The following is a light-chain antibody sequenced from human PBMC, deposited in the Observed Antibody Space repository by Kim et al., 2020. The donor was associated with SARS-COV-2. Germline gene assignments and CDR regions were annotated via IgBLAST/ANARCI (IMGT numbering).Light chain of an antibody. V-gene: IGKV1-27*01. CDR2: SAS. CDR1: QGISNS. CDR3: QKYNAAPWT. Sequence: ASLGDRVTITCRASQGISNSLAWYQQKPGKVPKVLIYSASALQSGVPSRFSGSGSGTDFTLTISSLQPEDVATYYCQKYNAAPWTFGQGTKVEIK. J-gene: IGKJ1*01.